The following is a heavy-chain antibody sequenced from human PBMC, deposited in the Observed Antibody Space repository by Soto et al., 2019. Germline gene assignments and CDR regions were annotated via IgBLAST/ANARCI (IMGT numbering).Heavy chain of an antibody. J-gene: IGHJ4*02. CDR1: GYTFTNYA. V-gene: IGHV1-46*01. Sequence: ASVKVSCKASGYTFTNYAMHWVRQAPGQGLEWMGIINPSGGSTSYAQKFQGRVTMTRDTSTSTVYMELSSLRSEDTAVYYCARVGTTVVTAVYYFDYWGQGTLVTVSS. CDR2: INPSGGST. D-gene: IGHD4-17*01. CDR3: ARVGTTVVTAVYYFDY.